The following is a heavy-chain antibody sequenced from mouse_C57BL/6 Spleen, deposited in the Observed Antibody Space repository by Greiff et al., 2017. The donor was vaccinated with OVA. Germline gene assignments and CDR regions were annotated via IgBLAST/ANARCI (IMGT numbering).Heavy chain of an antibody. J-gene: IGHJ3*01. V-gene: IGHV6-3*01. CDR3: TEGVGGYEFAY. Sequence: EVKLMESGGGLVQPGGSMKLSCVASGFTFSNYWMNWVRQSPEKGLEWVAQIRLKSDNYATHYAESVKGRFTISRDDSKSSVYLQMNNLRAEDTGIYYCTEGVGGYEFAYWGQGTLVTVSA. CDR1: GFTFSNYW. D-gene: IGHD2-2*01. CDR2: IRLKSDNYAT.